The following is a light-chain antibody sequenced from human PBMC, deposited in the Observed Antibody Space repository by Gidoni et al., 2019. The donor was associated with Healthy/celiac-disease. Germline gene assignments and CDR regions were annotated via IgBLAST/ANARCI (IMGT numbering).Light chain of an antibody. Sequence: IQLTQSPSPLSASVGDRVTITCRASQSISSYLNWYQQRPGKAPKLLIDAASSLQSGVPSRFGGRGSGTDFNLSISSLEPEGFANYYCQQSYSTTSTFGQGTRLEIK. CDR3: QQSYSTTST. CDR1: QSISSY. CDR2: AAS. V-gene: IGKV1-39*01. J-gene: IGKJ5*01.